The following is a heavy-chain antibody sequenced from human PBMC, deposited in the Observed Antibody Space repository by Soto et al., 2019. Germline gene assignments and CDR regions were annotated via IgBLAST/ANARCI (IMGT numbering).Heavy chain of an antibody. V-gene: IGHV3-33*01. CDR3: ARDSGTVPVLAY. J-gene: IGHJ4*02. D-gene: IGHD1-1*01. CDR2: IWYDGSNK. Sequence: GGSLRLSCAASGFTFSSYGMHWVRQAPGKGLEWVAVIWYDGSNKYYADSVKGRFTISRDNSKNTLYLQMNSLRAEDTAVYYCARDSGTVPVLAYWGQGTLVTVSS. CDR1: GFTFSSYG.